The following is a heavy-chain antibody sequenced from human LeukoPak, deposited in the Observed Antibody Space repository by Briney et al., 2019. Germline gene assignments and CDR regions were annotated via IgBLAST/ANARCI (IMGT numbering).Heavy chain of an antibody. CDR2: ISAYNGNT. CDR1: GYTFTSYG. D-gene: IGHD6-13*01. Sequence: ASVKVSCKASGYTFTSYGISWVRQAPGQGLEWMGWISAYNGNTNYAQKLQGRVTMTTDTSTSTAYMELRSLRSDDTAVYYCARTGGSSSHYYYYYMDVWGKGTTVTITS. V-gene: IGHV1-18*01. J-gene: IGHJ6*03. CDR3: ARTGGSSSHYYYYYMDV.